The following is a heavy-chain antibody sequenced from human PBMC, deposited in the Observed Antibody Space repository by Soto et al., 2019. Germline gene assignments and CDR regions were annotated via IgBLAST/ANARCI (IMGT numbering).Heavy chain of an antibody. Sequence: HPGGSLRLSCAPSGFTFSSYGMHWARQAPGKGLEWVAVILYDGSNIFYADSVKGRFTFSIDNSNNTLYLQMNSLRAEDTAVYYCARAAGTVYYYYGMDVWGQGTTVTVSS. CDR1: GFTFSSYG. D-gene: IGHD6-13*01. CDR3: ARAAGTVYYYYGMDV. V-gene: IGHV3-30*19. CDR2: ILYDGSNI. J-gene: IGHJ6*02.